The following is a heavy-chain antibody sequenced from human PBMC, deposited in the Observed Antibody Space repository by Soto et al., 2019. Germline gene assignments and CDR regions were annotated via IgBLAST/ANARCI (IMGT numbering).Heavy chain of an antibody. J-gene: IGHJ6*02. D-gene: IGHD4-17*01. V-gene: IGHV3-30*18. CDR2: ISYDGSNK. CDR3: AKPAHDDYGDYVLYYYYYYGMDV. CDR1: GFTFSSYG. Sequence: QVQLVESGGGVVQPGRSLRLSCAASGFTFSSYGMHWVRQAPGKGLEWVVVISYDGSNKYYADSVKGRFTISRDNSKNTLYLQMNSLRAEDTAVYYCAKPAHDDYGDYVLYYYYYYGMDVWGQGTTVTVSS.